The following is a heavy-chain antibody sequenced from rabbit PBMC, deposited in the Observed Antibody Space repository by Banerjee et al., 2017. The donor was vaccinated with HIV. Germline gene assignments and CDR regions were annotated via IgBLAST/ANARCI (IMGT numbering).Heavy chain of an antibody. V-gene: IGHV1S25*01. D-gene: IGHD4-1*01. Sequence: QEQLEESGGDLVKPGGTLTLTCTASGFSLTKYWMKWVRQAPGKGLEYIGYIDTGGSAYYASWVNGRFTISKTSSTTVTLQMTSLTAADTATYFCARDLAGVIGWNFNLWGPGTLVTVS. CDR1: GFSLTKYW. J-gene: IGHJ4*01. CDR3: ARDLAGVIGWNFNL. CDR2: IDTGGSA.